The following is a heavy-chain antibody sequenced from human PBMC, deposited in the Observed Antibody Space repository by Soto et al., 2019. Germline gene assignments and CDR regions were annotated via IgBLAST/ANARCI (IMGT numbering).Heavy chain of an antibody. V-gene: IGHV3-11*01. CDR1: GFTFSDYY. Sequence: AGGSLRLSCAASGFTFSDYYMSWIRQAPGKGLEWVSYISSSGSTIYYADSVKGRFTISRDNAKNSLYLQMNSLRAEDTAAYYCARSLYGDYGHYYYYYMDVWGKGTTVTVSS. D-gene: IGHD4-17*01. CDR2: ISSSGSTI. J-gene: IGHJ6*03. CDR3: ARSLYGDYGHYYYYYMDV.